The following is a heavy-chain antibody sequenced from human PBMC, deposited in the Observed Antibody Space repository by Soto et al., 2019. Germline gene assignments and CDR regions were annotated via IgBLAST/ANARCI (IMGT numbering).Heavy chain of an antibody. J-gene: IGHJ4*02. CDR2: IYTSGST. Sequence: SETLSLTCTVSGGSISSYYWSWIRQPAGKGLEWIGRIYTSGSTNYNPSPKSRVTMSVDTSKNQFSLKLSSVTAADTAVYYCARVDLYSSSWYGGGYYFDYWGQGTLVTVSS. D-gene: IGHD6-13*01. CDR3: ARVDLYSSSWYGGGYYFDY. CDR1: GGSISSYY. V-gene: IGHV4-4*07.